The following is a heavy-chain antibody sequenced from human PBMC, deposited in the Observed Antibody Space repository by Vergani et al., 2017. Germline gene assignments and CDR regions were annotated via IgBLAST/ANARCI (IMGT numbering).Heavy chain of an antibody. J-gene: IGHJ3*02. CDR1: GGSISSGSFY. Sequence: QLQLQESGPGLVKPSETLSLTCTVSGGSISSGSFYSGWIRQPPGKGLEWIGSIYYSGSTYYNPSLKSRVTISVDTSKNQFSLKLSSVTAADTAVYYCARRIQEDRGAFDIWGQGTMVTVSS. CDR3: ARRIQEDRGAFDI. CDR2: IYYSGST. V-gene: IGHV4-39*01. D-gene: IGHD5-18*01.